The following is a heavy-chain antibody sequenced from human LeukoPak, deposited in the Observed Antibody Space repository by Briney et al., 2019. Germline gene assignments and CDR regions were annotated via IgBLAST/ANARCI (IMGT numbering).Heavy chain of an antibody. D-gene: IGHD4-17*01. J-gene: IGHJ3*01. CDR2: QTANSDDT. V-gene: IGHV3-23*01. Sequence: PGGSLRLSCTASGFAFSAYAMTWVRQAPGKGLEWVSSQTANSDDTSYADSVRGRFTMSRDNSKNSLYLQMNNLRAEDTATYYCGRDPNGNYVGAFEFWGQGTLVTVSS. CDR3: GRDPNGNYVGAFEF. CDR1: GFAFSAYA.